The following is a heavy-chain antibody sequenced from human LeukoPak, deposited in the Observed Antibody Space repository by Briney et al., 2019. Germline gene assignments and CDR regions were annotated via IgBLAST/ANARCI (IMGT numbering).Heavy chain of an antibody. V-gene: IGHV4-39*07. CDR1: GGSISSSSYY. D-gene: IGHD6-13*01. CDR3: ARWIAAAGNNYGMDV. Sequence: SETLSLTCTVSGGSISSSSYYWGRIRRPPGKGLEWIGSIYYSGSTYYNPSLKSRVTISVDTSKNQFSLKLSSVTAADTAVYYCARWIAAAGNNYGMDVWGQGTTVTVSS. CDR2: IYYSGST. J-gene: IGHJ6*02.